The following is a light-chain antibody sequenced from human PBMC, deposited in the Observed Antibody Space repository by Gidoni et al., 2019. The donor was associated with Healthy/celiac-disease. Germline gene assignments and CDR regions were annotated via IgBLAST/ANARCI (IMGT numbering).Light chain of an antibody. CDR3: CSYAGSYTL. CDR1: SSDVGGYNY. V-gene: IGLV2-11*01. CDR2: DVS. Sequence: QSALTQPRSVSGSPGQSVTISCPGTSSDVGGYNYVSWYQQHPGKAPKLVIYDVSKRPSGVPDRFSGSKSGNTASLTISGLQAEDEADYYCCSYAGSYTLFGGGTKLXVL. J-gene: IGLJ2*01.